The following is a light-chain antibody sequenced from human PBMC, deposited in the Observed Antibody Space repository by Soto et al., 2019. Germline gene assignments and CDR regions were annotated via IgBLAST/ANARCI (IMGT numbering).Light chain of an antibody. CDR3: QQGFSIPRS. Sequence: IHKTQYPAYLSTSVEVRMTITCCASQSIDSYLHWYQLKQGKAPQLLIYAASTLHSGVPSRFSGSGSGTDGTLTISSLQNEDVSTYYCQQGFSIPRSFGQGTEVDIK. J-gene: IGKJ1*01. CDR2: AAS. CDR1: QSIDSY. V-gene: IGKV1-39*01.